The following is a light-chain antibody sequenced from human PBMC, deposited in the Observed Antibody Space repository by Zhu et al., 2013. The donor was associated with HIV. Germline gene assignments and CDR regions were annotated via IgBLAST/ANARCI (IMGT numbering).Light chain of an antibody. CDR3: QQYYTTPYT. CDR1: QSVLYSPNNKNY. V-gene: IGKV4-1*01. CDR2: WAS. J-gene: IGKJ2*01. Sequence: DIVMTQSPDSLAVSLGERPTINCKSSQSVLYSPNNKNYLAWYRQKPGQPPKLLIYWASTRESGVPDRFSGSGSGTDFTLTISSLQAEDVAVYYCQQYYTTPYTFGQGTKLEIK.